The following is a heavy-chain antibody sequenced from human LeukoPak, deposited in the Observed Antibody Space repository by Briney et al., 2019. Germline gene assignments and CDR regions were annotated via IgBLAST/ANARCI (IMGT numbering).Heavy chain of an antibody. CDR2: LKQDGREK. CDR1: GFTFSSYW. J-gene: IGHJ6*04. V-gene: IGHV3-7*03. D-gene: IGHD3-10*01. Sequence: GGSLRLSCAASGFTFSSYWMSWGRQAPGKGLEWVANLKQDGREKYYVDSVKGRFTISRDNAKNSLYLQMNSLRAEDTAVYYCARAGFYYYGSGIDGMDVWGKRTTVTVSS. CDR3: ARAGFYYYGSGIDGMDV.